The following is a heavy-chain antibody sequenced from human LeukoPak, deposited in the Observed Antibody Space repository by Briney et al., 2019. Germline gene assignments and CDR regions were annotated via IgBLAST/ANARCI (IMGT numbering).Heavy chain of an antibody. J-gene: IGHJ4*02. Sequence: SETLSLTCAVSGVSISSGDYSWSWIRQPPGKGLEWIGYNYSSGNTLYNPSLRSRATISLDRSKNQFSLRLSSVTAADTAVYYCAADYGSGSYRFDYRGQGTLVSVSS. CDR3: AADYGSGSYRFDY. CDR2: NYSSGNT. V-gene: IGHV4-30-2*01. D-gene: IGHD3-10*01. CDR1: GVSISSGDYS.